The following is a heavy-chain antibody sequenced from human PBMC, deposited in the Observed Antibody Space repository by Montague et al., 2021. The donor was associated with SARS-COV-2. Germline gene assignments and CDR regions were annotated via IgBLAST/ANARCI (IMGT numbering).Heavy chain of an antibody. CDR1: GTSIRSGGYY. Sequence: TLSLTCTVSGTSIRSGGYYWTWIRQHPGKGLEWIGYIFHTGRAYYXXSLETRVNISVDTSNNLFSLRPSSVTAADTAMYFCARVRLFYYLDYWGQGTLVTVSS. V-gene: IGHV4-31*03. D-gene: IGHD2/OR15-2a*01. CDR2: IFHTGRA. CDR3: ARVRLFYYLDY. J-gene: IGHJ4*02.